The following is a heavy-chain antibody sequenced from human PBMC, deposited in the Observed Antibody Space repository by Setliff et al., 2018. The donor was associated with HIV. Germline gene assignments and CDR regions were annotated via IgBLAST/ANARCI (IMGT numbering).Heavy chain of an antibody. Sequence: ASVKVSCKASGYSFADYAMNWVRQAPRQGLEWMGYINTNTGNPTYAQGFTGRFVFSFDTSVTTAYLQITGLRTEDTAVYFCARGGTHYDFWSSYRLGYFDLWGRGTLVTVSS. D-gene: IGHD3-3*01. J-gene: IGHJ2*01. CDR3: ARGGTHYDFWSSYRLGYFDL. CDR1: GYSFADYA. V-gene: IGHV7-4-1*02. CDR2: INTNTGNP.